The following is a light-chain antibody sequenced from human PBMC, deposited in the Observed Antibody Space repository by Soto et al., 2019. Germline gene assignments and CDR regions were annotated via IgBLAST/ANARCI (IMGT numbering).Light chain of an antibody. CDR1: SSDVGNYDL. V-gene: IGLV2-23*02. Sequence: QSVLTQPASVSGSPGQSITISCTGTSSDVGNYDLGSWYRQYPGKAPKLMIYEVNKRPSGVSNRFSGSKSGNTASLTISGLQGDGDADYYCCSHSCNSPFAGFGGGTKLTVL. CDR2: EVN. J-gene: IGLJ2*01. CDR3: CSHSCNSPFAG.